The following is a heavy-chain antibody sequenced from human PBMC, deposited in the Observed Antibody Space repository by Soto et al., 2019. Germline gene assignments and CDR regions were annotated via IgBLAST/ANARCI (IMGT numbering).Heavy chain of an antibody. V-gene: IGHV1-8*01. CDR3: ASEKTSYGMDV. Sequence: QVQLVQSGAEVKKPGASVKVSCKASGYTFTSYDINWGRQATGQGLEGMGWMNPNSGNTGYAQKFQGLVTMTRNTSINSAYMELSSMRSEETAVYYCASEKTSYGMDVWGQGTTVTVSS. CDR2: MNPNSGNT. CDR1: GYTFTSYD. J-gene: IGHJ6*02.